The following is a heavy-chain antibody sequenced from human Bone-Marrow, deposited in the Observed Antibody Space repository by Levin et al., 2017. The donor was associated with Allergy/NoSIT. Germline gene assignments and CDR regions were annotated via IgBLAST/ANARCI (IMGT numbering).Heavy chain of an antibody. D-gene: IGHD3-16*01. Sequence: AGGSLRLSCAASGFTFSIYAMSWVRQAPGKGLEWVSGISESGGRTFYATSVKGRFTVSRDNSNTLSLQMNSLRVDDTAVYFCARAADGDKGSYVDFDYWGQGTLVTVSS. CDR1: GFTFSIYA. CDR2: ISESGGRT. J-gene: IGHJ4*02. CDR3: ARAADGDKGSYVDFDY. V-gene: IGHV3-23*01.